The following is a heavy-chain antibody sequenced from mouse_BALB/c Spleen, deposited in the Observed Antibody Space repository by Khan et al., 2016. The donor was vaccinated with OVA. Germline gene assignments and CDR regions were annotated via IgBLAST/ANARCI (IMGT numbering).Heavy chain of an antibody. V-gene: IGHV1-20*02. CDR3: ARIYGSDFDY. CDR2: INPHIGET. CDR1: GYSFTGYF. J-gene: IGHJ2*01. D-gene: IGHD1-1*01. Sequence: VQLQQSGPELVKPGASVQISCKASGYSFTGYFMNWVMQSHGKSLEWIGRINPHIGETFYNPKFKGKATLTVDESSSTAHMELRSLASEDSAVYYCARIYGSDFDYWGQGTTLTVSS.